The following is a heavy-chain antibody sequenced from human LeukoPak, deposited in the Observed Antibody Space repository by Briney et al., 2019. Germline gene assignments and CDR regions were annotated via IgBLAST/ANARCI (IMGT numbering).Heavy chain of an antibody. Sequence: TGGSLRLSCAASGFTFSSYAMSWVRQAPGKGLEWVSAISGSGGSTYYADSVKGRFTISRDNSKNTLYLQMNSLRAEDTAVYYCAKKPYYDFWSGYYPCFDYWGQGTLVTVSS. CDR2: ISGSGGST. CDR1: GFTFSSYA. CDR3: AKKPYYDFWSGYYPCFDY. D-gene: IGHD3-3*01. V-gene: IGHV3-23*01. J-gene: IGHJ4*02.